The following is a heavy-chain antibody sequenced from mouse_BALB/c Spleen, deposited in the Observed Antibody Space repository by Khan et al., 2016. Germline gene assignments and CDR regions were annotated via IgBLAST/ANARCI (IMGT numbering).Heavy chain of an antibody. CDR3: AREANLYDGSPLAY. CDR1: GYSITSDYA. CDR2: ISYSGST. D-gene: IGHD1-1*01. V-gene: IGHV3-2*02. Sequence: VKLEVSGPGLVQPSQSLSLTCTVTGYSITSDYAWNWIRQFPGKKLECMGYISYSGSTSYNPSLKSRMSLTRDTSKNQFFLQLNSVTTEDTATYYCAREANLYDGSPLAYWGQGTLVTVSA. J-gene: IGHJ3*01.